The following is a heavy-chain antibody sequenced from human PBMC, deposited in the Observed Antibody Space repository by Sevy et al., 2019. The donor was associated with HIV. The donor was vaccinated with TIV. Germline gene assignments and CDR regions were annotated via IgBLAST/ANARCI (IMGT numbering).Heavy chain of an antibody. Sequence: GGSLRLSCAASGFTFSSYGLSSYSMNWVRQAPGKGLEWVSSISSSSSYIFYADSVKGRFTISRDNAKNSLYLQMNSLRAEDTAVYYCARDGPTPAHIVVVIAIQDAFDIWGQGTMVTVSS. CDR3: ARDGPTPAHIVVVIAIQDAFDI. V-gene: IGHV3-21*01. D-gene: IGHD2-21*01. CDR2: ISSSSSYI. CDR1: GFTFSSYGLSSYS. J-gene: IGHJ3*02.